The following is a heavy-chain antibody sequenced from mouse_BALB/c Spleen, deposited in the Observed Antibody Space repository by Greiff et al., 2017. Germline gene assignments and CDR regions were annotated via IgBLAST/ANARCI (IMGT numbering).Heavy chain of an antibody. CDR3: ARHGTGGYFDY. J-gene: IGHJ2*01. Sequence: EVKLVESGGGLVKPGGSLKLSCAASGFAFSSYDMSWVRQTPEKRLEWVAYISSGGGSTYYPDTVKGRFTISRDNAKNTLYLQMSSLKSEDTAMYYCARHGTGGYFDYWGQGTTLTVSS. D-gene: IGHD4-1*01. CDR2: ISSGGGST. CDR1: GFAFSSYD. V-gene: IGHV5-12-1*01.